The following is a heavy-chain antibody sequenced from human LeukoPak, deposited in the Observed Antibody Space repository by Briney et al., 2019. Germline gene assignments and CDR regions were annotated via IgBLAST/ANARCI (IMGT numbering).Heavy chain of an antibody. CDR3: ARERVPSRFWPLAIDY. CDR2: ICSSGSTI. CDR1: GFTFSSYE. V-gene: IGHV3-48*03. D-gene: IGHD3-3*01. Sequence: PGGSLRLSCAASGFTFSSYEMNWVRQAPGEGEEWVSDICSSGSTIYYAESVKGRFTISRDNAKNSLYLQMNSLRAEDTAVYYCARERVPSRFWPLAIDYWGQGTLVTVSS. J-gene: IGHJ4*02.